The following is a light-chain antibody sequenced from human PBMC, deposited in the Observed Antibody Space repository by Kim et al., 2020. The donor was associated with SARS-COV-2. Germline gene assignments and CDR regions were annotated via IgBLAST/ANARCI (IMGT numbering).Light chain of an antibody. CDR2: QDS. CDR3: QAWDSSTAWV. CDR1: KLGDKY. J-gene: IGLJ3*02. Sequence: PEQTASITCSGDKLGDKYACWYQQKPGQSPVLVIYQDSKRPSGIPERFSGSNSGNTATLTISGTQAMDEADYYCQAWDSSTAWVFGGGTQLTVL. V-gene: IGLV3-1*01.